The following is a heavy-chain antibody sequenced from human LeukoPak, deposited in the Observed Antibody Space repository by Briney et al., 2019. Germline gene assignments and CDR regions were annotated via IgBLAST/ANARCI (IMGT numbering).Heavy chain of an antibody. CDR1: GVSIGPYY. V-gene: IGHV4-4*07. CDR2: IYTSGST. CDR3: ARRPPYSSGGYYYYGMDV. Sequence: SETLSLTCAVSGVSIGPYYWSWIRQPAGKGLEWIGHIYTSGSTNYNPSLKSRVTISLDTSKNQFSLKLSSVTAADTAVYYCARRPPYSSGGYYYYGMDVWGQGTTVTVSS. D-gene: IGHD6-19*01. J-gene: IGHJ6*02.